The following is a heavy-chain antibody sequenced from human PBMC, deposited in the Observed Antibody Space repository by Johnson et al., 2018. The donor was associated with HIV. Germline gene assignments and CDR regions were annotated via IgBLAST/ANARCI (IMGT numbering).Heavy chain of an antibody. CDR2: ILYDGSNK. CDR3: ASLTWVARSSRFYAFDI. CDR1: GFTFSSYA. J-gene: IGHJ3*02. D-gene: IGHD6-13*01. V-gene: IGHV3-30-3*01. Sequence: QVQLVESGGGVVQPGRSLRLSCAASGFTFSSYAMHWVRQAPGKGLEWVAVILYDGSNKYYADSVKGRFTISRDNSKNTLYLQMNSLRVEDTAVYYCASLTWVARSSRFYAFDILGQGTMVTVSS.